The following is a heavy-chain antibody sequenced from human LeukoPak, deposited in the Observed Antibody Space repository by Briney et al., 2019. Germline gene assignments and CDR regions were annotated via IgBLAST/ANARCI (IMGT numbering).Heavy chain of an antibody. CDR3: ARSVLLRYFDWLLEGFDP. J-gene: IGHJ5*02. V-gene: IGHV4-59*01. CDR1: GGSISSYY. CDR2: IYYSGST. Sequence: SETLSLTCTVSGGSISSYYWSWIRQPPGKGLEWIGYIYYSGSTNYNPSLKSRVTISVDTSKNQFSLKLSSVTAADTAVYYCARSVLLRYFDWLLEGFDPWGQGTLVTVSS. D-gene: IGHD3-9*01.